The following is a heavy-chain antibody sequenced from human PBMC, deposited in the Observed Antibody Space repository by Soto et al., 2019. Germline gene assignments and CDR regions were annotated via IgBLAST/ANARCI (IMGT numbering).Heavy chain of an antibody. Sequence: QVQLVESGGGVVQPGRSLRLSCAASGFTFSSYGMHWVRQAPGKGLEWVAVISYDGSNKYYADSVKGRFTISRDNSKNTLYLQMNSLRAEDTAVYYCAKDLGSSSPWGYWGQGTLVTDSS. V-gene: IGHV3-30*18. CDR1: GFTFSSYG. CDR3: AKDLGSSSPWGY. D-gene: IGHD6-6*01. J-gene: IGHJ4*02. CDR2: ISYDGSNK.